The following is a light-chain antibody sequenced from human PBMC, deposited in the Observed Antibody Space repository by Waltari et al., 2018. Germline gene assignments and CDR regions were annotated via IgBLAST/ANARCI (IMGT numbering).Light chain of an antibody. Sequence: DIQMTQSPSSLSASVGDRLTISCRASQDISKSLNWFQQRPGKAPKLLITAASTLQSGVPSRFSGSGSGTDFTLTISSLQPEDLATYYCQQTHTFSFGGGTKVEIK. V-gene: IGKV1-39*01. CDR1: QDISKS. J-gene: IGKJ4*01. CDR3: QQTHTFS. CDR2: AAS.